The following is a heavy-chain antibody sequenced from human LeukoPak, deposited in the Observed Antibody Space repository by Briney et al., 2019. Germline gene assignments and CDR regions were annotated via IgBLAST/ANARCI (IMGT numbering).Heavy chain of an antibody. V-gene: IGHV3-30*02. CDR1: GFTFSSYG. CDR2: IRYDGSNK. Sequence: GGSLRLSCAASGFTFSSYGMHWVRQAPGKGLEWVAFIRYDGSNKYYADSVKGRFTISRDNSKNTLYLQMNSLGAEDTATYYCAKNGDRGAYCSGGTCYPFYYYYIDVWGKGTTVTISS. D-gene: IGHD2-15*01. J-gene: IGHJ6*03. CDR3: AKNGDRGAYCSGGTCYPFYYYYIDV.